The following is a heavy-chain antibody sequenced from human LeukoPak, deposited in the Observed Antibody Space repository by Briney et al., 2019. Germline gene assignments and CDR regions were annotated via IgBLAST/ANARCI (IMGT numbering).Heavy chain of an antibody. D-gene: IGHD3-10*01. CDR2: ISGSGGCT. J-gene: IGHJ4*02. V-gene: IGHV3-23*01. CDR1: GFTFNSYA. Sequence: GGSLRLSCAASGFTFNSYAMNWVRQAPGKGLEWVSTISGSGGCTYYPDSVKGRFTISRDNSKNTLYLQMNSLRAEDTAVYYCAKAGCYFDYWGQGTLVTVSS. CDR3: AKAGCYFDY.